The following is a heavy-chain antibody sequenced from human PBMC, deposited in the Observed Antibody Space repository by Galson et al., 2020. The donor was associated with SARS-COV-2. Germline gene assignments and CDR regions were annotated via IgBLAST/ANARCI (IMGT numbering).Heavy chain of an antibody. V-gene: IGHV3-74*01. CDR3: ARVDLWFGELVIGHFDS. CDR2: INSDGSDT. J-gene: IGHJ4*02. CDR1: GFTFRNYW. Sequence: LGESLKISCAASGFTFRNYWMHWVRQAPGKGLVWVSRINSDGSDTTYADSVKGRFTISRDNAKNTLYLQMNSLRAADTAVYYCARVDLWFGELVIGHFDSWGQVTLVTVSS. D-gene: IGHD3-10*01.